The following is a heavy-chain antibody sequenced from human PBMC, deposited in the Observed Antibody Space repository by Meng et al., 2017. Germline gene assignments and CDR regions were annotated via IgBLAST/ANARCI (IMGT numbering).Heavy chain of an antibody. J-gene: IGHJ6*02. CDR3: ARSITMIVAAGFYYYYGMDV. Sequence: ASVKVSCKASGYTFTGYYMHWVRQAPGQGLEWMGWINPNSGGTNYAQKFQGRVTMTRDTSISTAYMELSRLRSDDTAVYYCARSITMIVAAGFYYYYGMDVWGQGTTVTVSS. D-gene: IGHD3-22*01. V-gene: IGHV1-2*02. CDR1: GYTFTGYY. CDR2: INPNSGGT.